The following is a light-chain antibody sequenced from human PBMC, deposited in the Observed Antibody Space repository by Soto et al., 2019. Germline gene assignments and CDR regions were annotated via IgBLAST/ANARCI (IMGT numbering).Light chain of an antibody. V-gene: IGKV3-20*01. CDR3: QQYCESPPLT. CDR1: QSVSSY. CDR2: GAS. J-gene: IGKJ4*01. Sequence: IVLTQSPAALSLSPGERATLSCRASQSVSSYFAWYQQKPGQAPRLLIYGASSSATAITDRFSGSGSGTDFTLHTSRLEPEDFAVYYCQQYCESPPLTFGGGTKVDI.